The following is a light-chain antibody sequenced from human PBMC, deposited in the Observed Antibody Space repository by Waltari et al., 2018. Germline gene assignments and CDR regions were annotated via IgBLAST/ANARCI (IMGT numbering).Light chain of an antibody. V-gene: IGLV2-23*01. J-gene: IGLJ2*01. Sequence: TISCTGTSNDVGSYNLVSWYQQHPGKAPKLIIYEVTKRPSGVSSRFSGSKSGNTASLTVSGLQVDDEADYYCCSYAGGSTVLFGGGTKLTVL. CDR1: SNDVGSYNL. CDR2: EVT. CDR3: CSYAGGSTVL.